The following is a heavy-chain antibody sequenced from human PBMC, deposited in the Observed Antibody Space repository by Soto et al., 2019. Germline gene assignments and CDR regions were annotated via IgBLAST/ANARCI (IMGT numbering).Heavy chain of an antibody. CDR3: ARQDSFDV. V-gene: IGHV1-3*01. J-gene: IGHJ3*01. CDR2: INVGNGNT. Sequence: QVQLVQSGAEVKEPGASVKVSCKASGYTFSSYGMHWVRQAPGQRLEWMGWINVGNGNTAYSQKSQGRVTITRDTTASTAYMEVRSLNSEDTAWYYCARQDSFDVWGQGKMVNVSS. CDR1: GYTFSSYG.